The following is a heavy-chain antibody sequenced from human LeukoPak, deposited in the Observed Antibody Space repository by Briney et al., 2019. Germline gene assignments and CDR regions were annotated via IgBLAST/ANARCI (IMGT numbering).Heavy chain of an antibody. CDR1: GYTFTTYW. V-gene: IGHV5-51*01. J-gene: IGHJ6*02. D-gene: IGHD5-12*01. CDR3: ARGYSGYYFYYGMDV. Sequence: GESLKISCKGSGYTFTTYWIGWVRQLPGKGLEWMGFIYPGDSDTRYSPSFQGQVTISADKSISTAYLQWSSLKASDTAMYYCARGYSGYYFYYGMDVWGQGTTVIVSS. CDR2: IYPGDSDT.